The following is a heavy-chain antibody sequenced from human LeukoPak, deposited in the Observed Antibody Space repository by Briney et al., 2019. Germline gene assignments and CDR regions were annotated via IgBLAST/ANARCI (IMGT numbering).Heavy chain of an antibody. CDR1: VGTFSIYA. Sequence: SVNLSYKASVGTFSIYAILWVRQAPGQGLEWMGRIIPILGIANYTQKFQGRVTITADKSTSTAYMELSSLRSEDTAVYYCARGYYDSRGQPGYYYYGMDVWGQGPTVTVPS. D-gene: IGHD3-22*01. CDR3: ARGYYDSRGQPGYYYYGMDV. CDR2: IIPILGIA. J-gene: IGHJ6*02. V-gene: IGHV1-69*04.